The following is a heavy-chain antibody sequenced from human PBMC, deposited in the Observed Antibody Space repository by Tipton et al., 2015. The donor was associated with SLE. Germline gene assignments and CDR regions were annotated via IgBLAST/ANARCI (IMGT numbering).Heavy chain of an antibody. CDR1: GFTFSSYG. D-gene: IGHD6-6*01. Sequence: GSLRLSCAASGFTFSSYGMHWVRQAPGKGLEWVAFIRYDGSNKYYADSVKGRFTTSRDNSKNTLYLQMNSLRAEDTAVYYCAKDPGGYSSSSNYFDYWGQGTLVTVSS. J-gene: IGHJ4*02. V-gene: IGHV3-30*02. CDR3: AKDPGGYSSSSNYFDY. CDR2: IRYDGSNK.